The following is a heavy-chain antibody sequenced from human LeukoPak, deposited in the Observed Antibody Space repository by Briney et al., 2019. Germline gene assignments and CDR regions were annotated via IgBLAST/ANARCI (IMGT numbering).Heavy chain of an antibody. Sequence: SETLSLTCAVYGGSFSGYYWSWIRQPPGKGLEWIGEINHSGSTNYNPSLKSRVTISVDTSKNQFSLKLSSVTAADTAVYYCARVRGRYYGSGKHPFGPWGQGTLVTVSS. J-gene: IGHJ5*02. D-gene: IGHD3-10*01. V-gene: IGHV4-34*01. CDR2: INHSGST. CDR1: GGSFSGYY. CDR3: ARVRGRYYGSGKHPFGP.